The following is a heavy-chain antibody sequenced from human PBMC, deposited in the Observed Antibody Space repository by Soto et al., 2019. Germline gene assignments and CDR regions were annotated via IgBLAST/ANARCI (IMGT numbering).Heavy chain of an antibody. V-gene: IGHV5-51*01. CDR2: IYPGDSDT. J-gene: IGHJ6*02. Sequence: GESLKISCKGSGYTFTNYWIGWVRQMPGKGLEWMGIIYPGDSDTKYNPSFQGQVTIPADKSITTTYLQWSSLKASDTAIYYCAASIFYYGMDVWGQGTTVTVS. CDR1: GYTFTNYW. CDR3: AASIFYYGMDV.